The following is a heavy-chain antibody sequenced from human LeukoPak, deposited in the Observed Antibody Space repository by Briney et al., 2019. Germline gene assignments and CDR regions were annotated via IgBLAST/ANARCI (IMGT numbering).Heavy chain of an antibody. CDR2: IYYSGSA. Sequence: SETLSLTCTVSGGSISSGGYYWSWIRQHPGKGLEWIGYIYYSGSAYYNPSLKSRVTISVDTSKNQFSLKLSSVTAADTAVYYCARGGGLDYSNYCDYWGQGTLVTVSS. D-gene: IGHD4-11*01. CDR1: GGSISSGGYY. V-gene: IGHV4-31*03. J-gene: IGHJ4*02. CDR3: ARGGGLDYSNYCDY.